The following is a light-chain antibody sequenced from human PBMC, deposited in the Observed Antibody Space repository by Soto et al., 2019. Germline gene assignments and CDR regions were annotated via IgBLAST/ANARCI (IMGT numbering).Light chain of an antibody. V-gene: IGLV2-14*03. J-gene: IGLJ2*01. CDR3: SSYTSSSSVV. CDR1: SSDVGAYNW. CDR2: DVR. Sequence: QSVLTQPASVSGSPGQSITISCTGTSSDVGAYNWVSWYQQHPGKAPKLMICDVRNRPSGVSNRFSGSKSGNTASLTISGLQAEDEADYYCSSYTSSSSVVFGGGTQLTVL.